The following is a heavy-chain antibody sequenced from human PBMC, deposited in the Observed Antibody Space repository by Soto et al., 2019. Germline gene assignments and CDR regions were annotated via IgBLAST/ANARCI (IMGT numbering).Heavy chain of an antibody. V-gene: IGHV1-2*04. CDR3: ARATAYDFWSGYYRSYGLDV. CDR1: GYTFTGYF. D-gene: IGHD3-3*01. J-gene: IGHJ6*02. CDR2: INPNSGDT. Sequence: VQLVQSGAEVKSPGASVRVSCTTSGYTFTGYFIHWVRQAPGQGLEWMGWINPNSGDTSYSQKCQGWVTMARDTSISTAYMELSRLRSDDTAVYYCARATAYDFWSGYYRSYGLDVWGQGTTVTV.